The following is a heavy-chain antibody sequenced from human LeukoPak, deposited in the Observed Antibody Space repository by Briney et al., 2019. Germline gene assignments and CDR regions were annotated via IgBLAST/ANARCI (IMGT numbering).Heavy chain of an antibody. D-gene: IGHD1-26*01. V-gene: IGHV4-30-4*07. CDR2: IYYSGTT. Sequence: SETLSLTCAVSGGSINSGTYSWSWIRQPPGKGLEWIGYIYYSGTTYYNPSLKSRVTISVDTSKNQFSLKLSSLTAADTAVYYCARDGRYYYAFDIWGQGTMVTVSS. CDR3: ARDGRYYYAFDI. J-gene: IGHJ3*02. CDR1: GGSINSGTYS.